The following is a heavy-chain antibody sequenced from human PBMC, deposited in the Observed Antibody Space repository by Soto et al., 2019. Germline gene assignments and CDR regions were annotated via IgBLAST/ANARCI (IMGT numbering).Heavy chain of an antibody. CDR2: IYWDDDK. Sequence: QITLRESGPPLVKPTQPLTLTCTFSGFSLTTSGVGVGWIRQPPGKALEWLALIYWDDDKRYSPSLKNRLAITKDTSQNQVVLTMTNMDPVDTATYYCARAGRTWYYNIFEPWGQGTLVTVSS. V-gene: IGHV2-5*02. D-gene: IGHD3-9*01. CDR1: GFSLTTSGVG. CDR3: ARAGRTWYYNIFEP. J-gene: IGHJ5*02.